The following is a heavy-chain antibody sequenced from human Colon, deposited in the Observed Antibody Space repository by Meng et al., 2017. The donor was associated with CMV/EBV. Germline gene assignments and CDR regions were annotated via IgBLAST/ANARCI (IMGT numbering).Heavy chain of an antibody. D-gene: IGHD2-21*01. J-gene: IGHJ5*02. Sequence: CAASGFTFTDPYMDWVRLAPGKGLEWVGRIRNKANSYTTEYAASVNGRFTISRDDSKNSVYLQMNSLKTEDTAVYYCARVWRGRWFAPWGQGTLVTVSS. CDR3: ARVWRGRWFAP. CDR2: IRNKANSYTT. V-gene: IGHV3-72*01. CDR1: GFTFTDPY.